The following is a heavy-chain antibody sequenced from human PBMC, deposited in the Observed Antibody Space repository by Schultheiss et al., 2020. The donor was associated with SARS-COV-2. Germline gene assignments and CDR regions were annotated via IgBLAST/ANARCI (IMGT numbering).Heavy chain of an antibody. CDR2: INPNSGGT. CDR3: ARVEGGLVSRIIQPGWFDP. V-gene: IGHV1-18*01. CDR1: GGTFSSYA. Sequence: ASVKVSCKASGGTFSSYAISWVRQAPGQGLEWMGRINPNSGGTNYAQKFQGRVTMTTDASTSTAYMELRSLRSDDTAVYYCARVEGGLVSRIIQPGWFDPWGQGTLVTVSS. D-gene: IGHD3-16*01. J-gene: IGHJ5*02.